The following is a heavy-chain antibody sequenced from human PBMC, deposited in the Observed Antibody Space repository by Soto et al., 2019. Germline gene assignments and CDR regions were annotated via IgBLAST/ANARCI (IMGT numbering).Heavy chain of an antibody. D-gene: IGHD4-4*01. V-gene: IGHV3-21*01. CDR3: ARLRDYSYYYYMAV. CDR1: GFTFSSYS. CDR2: ISSSSSYI. Sequence: EVQLVESGGGLVKPGGSLRLSCAASGFTFSSYSMNWVRQAPGKGLEWVSSISSSSSYIYYADSVKGRFTISRDNAKNSLYLQRNSLRAEDTAVYYCARLRDYSYYYYMAVWGKGTTVTVSS. J-gene: IGHJ6*03.